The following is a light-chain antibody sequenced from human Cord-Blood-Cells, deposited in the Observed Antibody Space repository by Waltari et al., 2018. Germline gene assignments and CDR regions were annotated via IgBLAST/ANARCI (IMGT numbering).Light chain of an antibody. CDR3: SSYTSSSTLV. CDR2: EVS. V-gene: IGLV2-14*01. J-gene: IGLJ1*01. CDR1: SSDVGGYKY. Sequence: QSALTQPASVSGSPGQSITISCTGTSSDVGGYKYVSWYQQPPGKAPKLMIYEVSNRPSGVSNRFSGSKSGNTASLTISGLQAEDEADYYCSSYTSSSTLVFGTGTKVTVL.